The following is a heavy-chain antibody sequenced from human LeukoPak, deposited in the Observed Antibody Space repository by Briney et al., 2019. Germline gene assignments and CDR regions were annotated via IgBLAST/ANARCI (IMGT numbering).Heavy chain of an antibody. CDR2: ISGSGSSP. CDR1: GFTSSSYA. J-gene: IGHJ4*02. D-gene: IGHD6-19*01. V-gene: IGHV3-23*01. CDR3: AKAEVQWLVLFRYFDY. Sequence: QPGGSLRLACAGSGFTSSSYAVSGIRQAPGKGLEWVSGISGSGSSPYYADSVKGRFTISRDNSKNTLYLQMNSLKAEDTAVYYCAKAEVQWLVLFRYFDYWGQGTLVTVSS.